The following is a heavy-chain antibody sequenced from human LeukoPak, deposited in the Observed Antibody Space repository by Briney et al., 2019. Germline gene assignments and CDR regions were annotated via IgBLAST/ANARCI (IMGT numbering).Heavy chain of an antibody. V-gene: IGHV3-7*01. CDR1: GFTFNSFF. CDR2: ISQDGSET. CDR3: VRDLEHSRHYFEY. Sequence: GGSLRLSCAASGFTFNSFFLNWVRLTPGRELEWVACISQDGSETFYMDSVRGRFTISRDNTKNSLYLQMNSLRAEDTAVYFCVRDLEHSRHYFEYWGQGALVTVSS. D-gene: IGHD1-1*01. J-gene: IGHJ4*02.